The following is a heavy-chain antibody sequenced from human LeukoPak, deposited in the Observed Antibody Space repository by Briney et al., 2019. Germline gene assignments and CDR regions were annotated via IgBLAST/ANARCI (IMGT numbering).Heavy chain of an antibody. D-gene: IGHD1-26*01. CDR3: ARQDSGTYLNPLDI. V-gene: IGHV4-4*07. Sequence: ASETLSLTCAVSGGSLKNSFWNWIRQPAGKRLEWIGRLFTTGTTDHSPALNYNPSLRSRVSMSVDVSKNQFSLTLTSVTAADTAVYYCARQDSGTYLNPLDIWGQGTVVTVSS. J-gene: IGHJ3*02. CDR2: LFTTGTTDHSPAL. CDR1: GGSLKNSF.